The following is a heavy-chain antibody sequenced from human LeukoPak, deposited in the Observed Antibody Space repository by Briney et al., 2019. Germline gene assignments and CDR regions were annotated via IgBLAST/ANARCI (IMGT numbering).Heavy chain of an antibody. CDR2: IHTSGNT. J-gene: IGHJ4*02. V-gene: IGHV4-4*07. CDR3: AREGSMTARPFVSIDY. D-gene: IGHD6-6*01. CDR1: GGSISTYY. Sequence: PSETLSLTCTVSGGSISTYYWSWNRQPAGKGLEWIGRIHTSGNTDYNPSLKSRVTMSVDTSKNQFSLKLSSVTAADTAVYYCAREGSMTARPFVSIDYWGQGTLVTISS.